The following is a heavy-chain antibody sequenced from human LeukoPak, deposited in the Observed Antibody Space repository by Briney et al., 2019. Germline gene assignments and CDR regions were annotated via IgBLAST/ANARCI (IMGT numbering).Heavy chain of an antibody. CDR1: GGPISSFY. V-gene: IGHV4-59*08. CDR2: IYYSGST. J-gene: IGHJ4*02. D-gene: IGHD5-18*01. CDR3: ARLRDLYSFFDY. Sequence: SETLSLTCTVSGGPISSFYWSWIRQPPGEGLEWIGYIYYSGSTNCNPSLRSRVTISVDTSQNQFSLKLSSVTAADTAVYYCARLRDLYSFFDYWGQGTLVTVSS.